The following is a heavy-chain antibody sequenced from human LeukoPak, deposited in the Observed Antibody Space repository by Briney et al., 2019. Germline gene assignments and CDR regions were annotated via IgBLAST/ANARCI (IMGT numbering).Heavy chain of an antibody. CDR3: TRALGSDY. D-gene: IGHD1-26*01. V-gene: IGHV1-2*02. J-gene: IGHJ4*02. Sequence: ASVKDSCKASGYTFTDYYMNWVRQAPGQGLEWMGWINPNSGGTNYAQKFQGRVTMTRDTSITTAYMELSSLRSDDTAMYYCTRALGSDYWGQGTLVTVSS. CDR2: INPNSGGT. CDR1: GYTFTDYY.